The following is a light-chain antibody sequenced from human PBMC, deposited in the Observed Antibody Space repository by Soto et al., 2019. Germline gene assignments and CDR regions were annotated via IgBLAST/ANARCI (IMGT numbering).Light chain of an antibody. J-gene: IGKJ1*01. Sequence: EIVMTQSPATLSVSPGERATLSCRASQSVSSNLAWYQQNPGQAPRLLIYAASTRATGIPDRFSGSGSGTDFTLTISRLEPEDFAVYYCQQYGSSGTFGQGTKVDIK. CDR3: QQYGSSGT. CDR2: AAS. CDR1: QSVSSN. V-gene: IGKV3-20*01.